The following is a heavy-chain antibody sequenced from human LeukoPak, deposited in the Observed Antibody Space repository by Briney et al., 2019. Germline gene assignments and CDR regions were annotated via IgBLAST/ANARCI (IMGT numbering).Heavy chain of an antibody. CDR3: AGTVPVVVVTATFFDY. CDR2: INPNSGDT. J-gene: IGHJ4*02. Sequence: VASVRVSCKASGYTFTGYYMHWVRQAPGQGLEWMGWINPNSGDTNYAQKFQGRVTMTRDTSISTAYMELSRLRSDDTAVYYCAGTVPVVVVTATFFDYWGQGTLVTVSS. CDR1: GYTFTGYY. V-gene: IGHV1-2*02. D-gene: IGHD2-15*01.